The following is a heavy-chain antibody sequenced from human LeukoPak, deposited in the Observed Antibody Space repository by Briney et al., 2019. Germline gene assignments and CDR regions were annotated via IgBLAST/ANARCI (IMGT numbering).Heavy chain of an antibody. CDR2: ISAYNGNT. V-gene: IGHV1-18*01. CDR3: AKGGATVTTKAFDI. CDR1: GYTFTSYG. Sequence: ASVKVSCKASGYTFTSYGISWVRQAPGQGLEWMGWISAYNGNTNYAQKLQGRVTMTTDTSTSTAYMELSRLRSDDTAVYYCAKGGATVTTKAFDIWGQGTMVTVSS. J-gene: IGHJ3*02. D-gene: IGHD4-17*01.